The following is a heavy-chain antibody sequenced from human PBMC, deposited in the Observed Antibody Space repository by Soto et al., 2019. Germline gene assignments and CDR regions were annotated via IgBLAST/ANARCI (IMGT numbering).Heavy chain of an antibody. CDR3: ARAARGYSYFDY. V-gene: IGHV4-31*03. CDR2: IYYSGST. Sequence: PSETLSLTCTVSGGSISSGGYYWSWIRQHPGKGLEWIGYIYYSGSTYYNPSLKSRVTISVDTPKNHFSLKLSSVTAADTAVYYCARAARGYSYFDYWGQGTLVTVSS. D-gene: IGHD5-18*01. CDR1: GGSISSGGYY. J-gene: IGHJ4*02.